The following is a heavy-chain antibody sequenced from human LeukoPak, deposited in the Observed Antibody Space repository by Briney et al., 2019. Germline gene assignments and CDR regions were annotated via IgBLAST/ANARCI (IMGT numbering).Heavy chain of an antibody. Sequence: TSETLSLTCTVSGGSISSYYWSWIRQPPGKGLEWIGYIYYSGGTNDNPSLKSRVTISVDTSKNQFSLKLRSVTAADTAVYYCARDSNPHPYYYASSGYFSFDPWGQGTLVTVS. J-gene: IGHJ5*02. CDR2: IYYSGGT. V-gene: IGHV4-59*01. CDR1: GGSISSYY. CDR3: ARDSNPHPYYYASSGYFSFDP. D-gene: IGHD3-22*01.